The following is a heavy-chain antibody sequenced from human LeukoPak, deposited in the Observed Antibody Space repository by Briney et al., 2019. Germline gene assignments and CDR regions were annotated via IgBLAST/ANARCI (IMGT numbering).Heavy chain of an antibody. J-gene: IGHJ4*02. CDR3: AKVHYYGSGSHFDY. Sequence: GGSLRLSCAASGFTFSSYGMHWVRQAPGKGLEWVAFIRYDGSNKYYADSVKGRFTISRDNSKNTLYLQMNSLRAEDTAVYYCAKVHYYGSGSHFDYWGQGTLVTVSS. CDR1: GFTFSSYG. D-gene: IGHD3-10*01. V-gene: IGHV3-30*02. CDR2: IRYDGSNK.